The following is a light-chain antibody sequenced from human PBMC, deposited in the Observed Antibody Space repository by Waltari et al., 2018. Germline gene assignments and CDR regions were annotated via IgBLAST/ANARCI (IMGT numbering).Light chain of an antibody. CDR2: AAS. V-gene: IGKV1-39*01. J-gene: IGKJ1*01. Sequence: DIQMTQSPSSLSASVGDRVTITCRASASISSYLNLYQQKPGKAPKLLIYAASSLQSGFPSRFSGSGSGTDVTLTISSLQPEDFATYYCQQSYSTPRTFGQGTKVEIK. CDR3: QQSYSTPRT. CDR1: ASISSY.